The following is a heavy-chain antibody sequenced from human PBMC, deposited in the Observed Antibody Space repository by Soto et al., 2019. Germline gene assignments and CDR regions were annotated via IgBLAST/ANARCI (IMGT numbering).Heavy chain of an antibody. CDR1: GGSISSSNW. Sequence: QVQLQESGPGLVKPSGTLSLTCAVSGGSISSSNWWRWVRHPPGKGLEWIGEIYHSGRTNYNPALKRRVTISVDKSKNHFSLKLSSVAAADTAGYYCARLGDYYYSIVYYYFDSWGPGTLVTVFS. V-gene: IGHV4-4*02. J-gene: IGHJ4*02. D-gene: IGHD3-22*01. CDR2: IYHSGRT. CDR3: ARLGDYYYSIVYYYFDS.